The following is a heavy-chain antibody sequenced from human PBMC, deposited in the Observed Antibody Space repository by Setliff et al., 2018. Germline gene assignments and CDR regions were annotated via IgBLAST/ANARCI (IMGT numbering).Heavy chain of an antibody. J-gene: IGHJ2*01. CDR1: GGSISNYY. CDR3: ARHHAQYYSDSSGYFYEDWYFDL. CDR2: IYYSGTT. Sequence: PSETLSLTCTVSGGSISNYYWSRIRQPPGKGLEWIGYIYYSGTTNSIPSLKSRVTISVDTSKNQFSLKLSSVTAADTAVYYCARHHAQYYSDSSGYFYEDWYFDLWGRGTLVTVS. V-gene: IGHV4-59*08. D-gene: IGHD3-22*01.